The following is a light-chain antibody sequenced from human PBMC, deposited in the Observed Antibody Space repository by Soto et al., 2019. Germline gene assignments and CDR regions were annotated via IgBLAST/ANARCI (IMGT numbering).Light chain of an antibody. CDR2: GAS. J-gene: IGKJ2*01. V-gene: IGKV3-15*01. CDR1: QSVSSN. CDR3: QQYGSSPPYT. Sequence: EIVMTQSPVTLSVSPGERATLSCRASQSVSSNLAWYQQKPGQAPRLLIYGASTRATGIPARFSGSGSGTDFTLTISRLEPEDFAVYYCQQYGSSPPYTFGQGTKLEIK.